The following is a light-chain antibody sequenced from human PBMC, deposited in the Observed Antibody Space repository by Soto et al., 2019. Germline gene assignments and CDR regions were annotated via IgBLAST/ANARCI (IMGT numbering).Light chain of an antibody. Sequence: DIQMTQSPSTLSASVGDRVTITCRASQSISSWLAWYQQIPGKAPKLLIYKASSLQSGVPSRVSGSGTGTEFTLTISSLQPEDFATYYCQQYNSYVWRVGQGTKVDIK. J-gene: IGKJ1*01. CDR3: QQYNSYVWR. CDR2: KAS. V-gene: IGKV1-5*03. CDR1: QSISSW.